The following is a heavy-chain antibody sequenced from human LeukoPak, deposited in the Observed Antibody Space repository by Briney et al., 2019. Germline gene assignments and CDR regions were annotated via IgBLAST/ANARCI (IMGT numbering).Heavy chain of an antibody. CDR2: ISSSSSTI. CDR1: GFTFSSYS. CDR3: ARVGAVYYDSSEGELYFDY. Sequence: QTGGSLRLSCAASGFTFSSYSMNWVRQAPGKGLEWVSYISSSSSTIYYADSVKGRFTISRDNAKNSLYLQMNSLRAEDTAVYYCARVGAVYYDSSEGELYFDYWGQGTLVTVSS. D-gene: IGHD3-22*01. V-gene: IGHV3-48*01. J-gene: IGHJ4*02.